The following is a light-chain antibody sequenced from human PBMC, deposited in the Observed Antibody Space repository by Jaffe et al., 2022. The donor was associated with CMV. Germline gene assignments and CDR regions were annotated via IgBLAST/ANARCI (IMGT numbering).Light chain of an antibody. CDR2: YDS. V-gene: IGLV3-21*01. J-gene: IGLJ2*01. Sequence: SYVLTQPPSVSVAPGKTARITCGGNNIGSKSVHWYQQKPGQAPVLVIYYDSDRPSGIPERFSGSNSGNTATLTISRVEAGDEADYYCQVEGFGGGTKLTVL. CDR3: QVEG. CDR1: NIGSKS.